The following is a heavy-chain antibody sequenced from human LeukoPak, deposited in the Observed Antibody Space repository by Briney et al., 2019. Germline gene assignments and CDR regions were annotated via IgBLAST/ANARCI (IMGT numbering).Heavy chain of an antibody. CDR2: INPNSGGT. D-gene: IGHD6-13*01. CDR1: GYTFTGYY. V-gene: IGHV1-2*02. CDR3: ARAKTAAGRGNWFDP. Sequence: ASVKVSCKASGYTFTGYYMHWVRQAPGQGLEWMGWINPNSGGTNYAQKFQGRVTMTRDTSISTAYMELSRLRSDDTAVYYCARAKTAAGRGNWFDPWGQGTLVTVS. J-gene: IGHJ5*02.